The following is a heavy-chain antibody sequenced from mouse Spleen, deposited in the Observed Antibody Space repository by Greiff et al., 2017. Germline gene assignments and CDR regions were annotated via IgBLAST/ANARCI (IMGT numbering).Heavy chain of an antibody. D-gene: IGHD1-1*01. CDR3: ARRGYYDGSSLDY. CDR1: GYSITSGYY. V-gene: IGHV3-6*01. Sequence: EVQLQESGPGLVKPSQSLSLTCSVTGYSITSGYYWNWIRQFPGNKLEWMGYISYDGSNNYNPSLKNRISITRDTSKNQFFLKLNSVTTEDTATYYCARRGYYDGSSLDYWGQGTTLTVSS. CDR2: ISYDGSN. J-gene: IGHJ2*01.